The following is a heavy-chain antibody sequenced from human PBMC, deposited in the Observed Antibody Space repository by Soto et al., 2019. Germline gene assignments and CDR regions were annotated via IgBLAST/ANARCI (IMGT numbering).Heavy chain of an antibody. V-gene: IGHV3-48*02. CDR1: GFTFSSYS. D-gene: IGHD3-9*01. Sequence: GGSLRLSCAASGFTFSSYSMNWVRQAPGKGLEWVSYISSSSSTIYYADSVKGRFTISRDNAKNSLYLQMNSLRDEDTAVYYCATSTYYDILTGPYYFDYWGQGTLVTVSS. J-gene: IGHJ4*02. CDR3: ATSTYYDILTGPYYFDY. CDR2: ISSSSSTI.